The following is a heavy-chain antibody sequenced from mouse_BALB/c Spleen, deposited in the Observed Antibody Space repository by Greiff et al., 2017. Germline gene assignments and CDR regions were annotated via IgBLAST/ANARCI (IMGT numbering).Heavy chain of an antibody. CDR2: IDPENGDT. CDR1: GFNIKDYY. CDR3: NGAARDIPFAY. J-gene: IGHJ3*01. Sequence: EVKLQESGAELVRSGASVKLSCTASGFNIKDYYMHWVKQRPEQGLEWIGWIDPENGDTEYAPKFQGKATMTADTSSNTAYLQLSSLTSEDTAVYYCNGAARDIPFAYWGQGTLVTVSA. D-gene: IGHD3-1*01. V-gene: IGHV14-4*02.